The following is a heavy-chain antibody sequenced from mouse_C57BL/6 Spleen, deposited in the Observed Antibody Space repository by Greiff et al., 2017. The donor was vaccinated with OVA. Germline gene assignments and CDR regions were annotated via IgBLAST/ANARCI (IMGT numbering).Heavy chain of an antibody. CDR1: GFTFSSYT. CDR2: ISGGGGNT. CDR3: ARQDYDGFAY. Sequence: EVQVVESGGGLVKPGGSLKLSCAASGFTFSSYTMSWVRQTPEKRLEWVATISGGGGNTYYPDSVKGRFTISRDNAKNTLYLQMSRLRSEDTALYYCARQDYDGFAYWGQGTLVTVSA. D-gene: IGHD2-4*01. V-gene: IGHV5-9*01. J-gene: IGHJ3*01.